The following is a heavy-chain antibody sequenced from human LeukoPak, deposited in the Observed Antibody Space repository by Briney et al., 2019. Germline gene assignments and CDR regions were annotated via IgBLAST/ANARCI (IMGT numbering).Heavy chain of an antibody. CDR3: ARDLGYSYGPYYYYYYMDV. CDR2: INSDGSST. V-gene: IGHV3-74*01. Sequence: GGSLRLSCAASGFTFSSYWMHWVRQAPGKGLVWVSRINSDGSSTSYADSVKGRFTISRDNAKNTLYLQMNSLRAEDTAVYYCARDLGYSYGPYYYYYYMDVWGKGTTVTVSS. J-gene: IGHJ6*03. CDR1: GFTFSSYW. D-gene: IGHD5-18*01.